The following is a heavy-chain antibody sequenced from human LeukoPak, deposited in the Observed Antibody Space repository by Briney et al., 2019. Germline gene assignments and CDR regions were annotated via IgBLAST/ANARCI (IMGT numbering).Heavy chain of an antibody. CDR2: ISFSGNT. CDR3: ARGRDIMEAPGY. D-gene: IGHD2-15*01. V-gene: IGHV4-39*07. J-gene: IGHJ4*02. CDR1: GGSISRSSYY. Sequence: PSETLSLTCIVSGGSISRSSYYWGWIRQPPGKGPEWIGSISFSGNTYYNPSLKSRVTISVDTSKNQFSLKLSSVTAADTAVYYCARGRDIMEAPGYWGQGTLVTVSS.